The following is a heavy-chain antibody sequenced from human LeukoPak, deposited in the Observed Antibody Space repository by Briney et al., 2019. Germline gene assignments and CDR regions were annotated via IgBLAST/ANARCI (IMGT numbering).Heavy chain of an antibody. CDR2: IYYSGST. V-gene: IGHV4-39*01. Sequence: PSETLSLTCTVSGGSISSSSYYWGWIRQPPGKGLEWIGSIYYSGSTYYNPSLKSRVTISVDTSKNQFSLKLSSVTAADTAVYYCARHGGSNSGNWYLVYWGQGTLVTVSS. D-gene: IGHD6-13*01. CDR1: GGSISSSSYY. J-gene: IGHJ4*02. CDR3: ARHGGSNSGNWYLVY.